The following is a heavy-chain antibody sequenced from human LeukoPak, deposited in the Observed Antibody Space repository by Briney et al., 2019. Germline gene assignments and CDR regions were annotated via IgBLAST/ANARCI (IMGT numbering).Heavy chain of an antibody. CDR3: ARDLPYMDV. Sequence: SETLSLTCTVSGGSLSSGSFYWSWIRQPAGKGLEWIGRIYTSGSTNYNPSLKSRATISVDTSKNQFSLKLSSVTAADTAVYYCARDLPYMDVWGKGTTVTVSS. V-gene: IGHV4-61*02. CDR1: GGSLSSGSFY. J-gene: IGHJ6*03. CDR2: IYTSGST.